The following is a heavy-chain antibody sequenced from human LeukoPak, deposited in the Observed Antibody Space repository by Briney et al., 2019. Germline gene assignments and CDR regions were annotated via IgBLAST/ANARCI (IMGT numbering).Heavy chain of an antibody. V-gene: IGHV3-7*03. CDR2: IKQDGSSI. D-gene: IGHD6-19*01. CDR3: ASASAVAGYFDY. J-gene: IGHJ4*02. CDR1: GFTFSNHW. Sequence: GGSLRLSCAASGFTFSNHWMSWGRQAPGKGLQWVANIKQDGSSIYYVDSVRGRFTISRDNARNSLYLQMNSLRAEDTAVYYCASASAVAGYFDYWGQGTLVTASS.